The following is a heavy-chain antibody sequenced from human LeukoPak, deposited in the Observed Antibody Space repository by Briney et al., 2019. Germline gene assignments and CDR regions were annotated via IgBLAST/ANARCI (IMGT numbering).Heavy chain of an antibody. CDR1: GFTVSSNY. Sequence: PGGSLRLSCAASGFTVSSNYMSWVRQAPGKGLEWVSVIYSGGSTYYADSVKGRFTISRDNSKNTLYLQMNSLRAEDTAVYYCAREEGGNFLDYWGQGTLVTVSS. CDR3: AREEGGNFLDY. CDR2: IYSGGST. J-gene: IGHJ4*02. V-gene: IGHV3-53*01. D-gene: IGHD4-23*01.